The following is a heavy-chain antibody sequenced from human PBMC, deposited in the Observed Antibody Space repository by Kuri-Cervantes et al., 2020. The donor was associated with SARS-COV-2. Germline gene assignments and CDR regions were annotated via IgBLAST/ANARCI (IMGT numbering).Heavy chain of an antibody. Sequence: ASVKVSCKASGYTFSNNAINWVRQAPGQGLQWVGGINTVTGNPTYAQGFAGRFVISLDTSVSTAYLQISSLKAEDTAVYYCARDRPYCSGGSCFYAFDIWGQGTTVTVSS. CDR1: GYTFSNNA. D-gene: IGHD2-15*01. V-gene: IGHV7-4-1*02. CDR2: INTVTGNP. CDR3: ARDRPYCSGGSCFYAFDI. J-gene: IGHJ3*02.